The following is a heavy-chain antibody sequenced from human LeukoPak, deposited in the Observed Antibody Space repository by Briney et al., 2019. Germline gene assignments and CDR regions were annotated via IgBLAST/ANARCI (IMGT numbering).Heavy chain of an antibody. J-gene: IGHJ6*03. V-gene: IGHV3-21*01. Sequence: GGSLRLSCAASGFTFSSYSMNWVRQAPGKGLEWVSSISSSSSYIYYAGSVKGRFTISRDNAKNSLYLQMNSLRAEDTAVYYCARDRGGWFGETNYMDVWGKGTTVTVSS. D-gene: IGHD3-10*01. CDR1: GFTFSSYS. CDR2: ISSSSSYI. CDR3: ARDRGGWFGETNYMDV.